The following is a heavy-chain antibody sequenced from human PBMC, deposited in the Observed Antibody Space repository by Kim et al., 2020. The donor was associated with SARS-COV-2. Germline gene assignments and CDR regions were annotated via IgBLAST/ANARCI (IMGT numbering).Heavy chain of an antibody. CDR1: GFTFSSYE. V-gene: IGHV3-13*01. J-gene: IGHJ6*02. CDR2: IGTAGDT. CDR3: ARSKDRRDAYNYIPDYGMDV. D-gene: IGHD5-12*01. Sequence: GGSLRLSCAASGFTFSSYEMHWVRQATGKGLEWVSAIGTAGDTYYPGSVKGRFTISRENAKNSLYLQMNSLRAGDTAVYYCARSKDRRDAYNYIPDYGMDVWGQGTTVTVSS.